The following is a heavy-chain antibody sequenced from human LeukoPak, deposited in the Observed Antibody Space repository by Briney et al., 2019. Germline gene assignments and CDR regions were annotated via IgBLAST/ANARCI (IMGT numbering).Heavy chain of an antibody. CDR3: ARTKVGGTFDY. V-gene: IGHV4-4*02. Sequence: SGTLSLTCAVSGGSISSSNWWSWVRQPPGKGLEWIGEIYHSGSTNYNPSLKSRVTISVDTSKNQFSLKLSSVTAADTAVYYCARTKVGGTFDYWGQGTLVTVSS. D-gene: IGHD3-3*01. J-gene: IGHJ4*02. CDR1: GGSISSSNW. CDR2: IYHSGST.